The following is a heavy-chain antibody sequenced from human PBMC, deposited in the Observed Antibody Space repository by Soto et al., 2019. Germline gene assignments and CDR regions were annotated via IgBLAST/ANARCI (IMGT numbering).Heavy chain of an antibody. V-gene: IGHV3-53*01. Sequence: GGSLRLSCAASGFTVSSNYMSWVRQAPGKGLEWVSVIYSGGSTYYADSVKGRFTISRDNSKNTLYLQMNSLRAEDTAVYYCARDRVYYGSGSYGYYYCYMDVWGKGTTVTVSS. CDR3: ARDRVYYGSGSYGYYYCYMDV. CDR1: GFTVSSNY. D-gene: IGHD3-10*01. J-gene: IGHJ6*03. CDR2: IYSGGST.